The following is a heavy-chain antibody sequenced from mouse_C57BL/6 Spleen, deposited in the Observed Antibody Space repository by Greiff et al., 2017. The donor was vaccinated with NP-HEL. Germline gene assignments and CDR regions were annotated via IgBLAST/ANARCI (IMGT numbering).Heavy chain of an antibody. CDR1: GYTFTDYS. Sequence: VQLQQSGPVLVKPGASVKMSCKASGYTFTDYSMNWVKQSHGKSLEWIGVINPYNGGTSYNQKFKGKATLTVDKSSSTAYMELNSLTSEDSAVYYCASWGKLGRDYWGQGTTLTVSS. CDR3: ASWGKLGRDY. V-gene: IGHV1-19*01. CDR2: INPYNGGT. D-gene: IGHD4-1*01. J-gene: IGHJ2*01.